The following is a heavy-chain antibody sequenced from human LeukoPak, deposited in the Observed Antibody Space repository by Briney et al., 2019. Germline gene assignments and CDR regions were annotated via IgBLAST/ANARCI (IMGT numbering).Heavy chain of an antibody. Sequence: TGGSLRLSCAASGFTFSSYSMNWVRQAPGKGLEWVSYISSSSSTIYYADSVKGRFIISRDNAKNSLYLQMNSLRDEDTAVYYCARMESPLYYDFWSGYYDYWGQGTLVTVSS. D-gene: IGHD3-3*01. CDR1: GFTFSSYS. CDR3: ARMESPLYYDFWSGYYDY. V-gene: IGHV3-48*02. J-gene: IGHJ4*02. CDR2: ISSSSSTI.